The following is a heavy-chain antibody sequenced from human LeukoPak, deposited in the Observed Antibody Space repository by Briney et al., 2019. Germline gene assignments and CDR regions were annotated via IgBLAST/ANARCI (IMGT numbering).Heavy chain of an antibody. D-gene: IGHD6-19*01. V-gene: IGHV3-33*01. CDR3: ASYTPVPGTRGLQY. Sequence: GRSLRLSCAASGFTFSSYGMHWVRQAPGKGLEWVAVIWYDGSNKYYADSVKGRFTISRDNSKNTLYLQMNSLRAEDMAVYYCASYTPVPGTRGLQYWGQGALVTVSS. CDR1: GFTFSSYG. J-gene: IGHJ4*02. CDR2: IWYDGSNK.